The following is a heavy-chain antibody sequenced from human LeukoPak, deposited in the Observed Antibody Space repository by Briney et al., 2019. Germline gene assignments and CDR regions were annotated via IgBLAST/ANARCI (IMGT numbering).Heavy chain of an antibody. V-gene: IGHV4-39*07. CDR1: GGSISSGGYY. CDR3: AARARAIRQDYYYGMDV. Sequence: PSETLSLTCTVSGGSISSGGYYWSWIRQPPGKGLEWFGSIYYSGSTYYNPSLKSRVTISVDTSKNQFSLKLSSVTAADTAVYYCAARARAIRQDYYYGMDVWGQGTTVTVSS. CDR2: IYYSGST. J-gene: IGHJ6*02. D-gene: IGHD5-12*01.